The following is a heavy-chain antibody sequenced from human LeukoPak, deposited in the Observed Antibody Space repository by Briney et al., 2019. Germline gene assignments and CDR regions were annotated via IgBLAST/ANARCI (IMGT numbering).Heavy chain of an antibody. Sequence: GGSLRLSCAASGFTVSSNYMSWVRQAPGKGLEWVSVIYSGGSTYYADSVKGRFTISRDNSKNTLYLQMNSLRAEDTAVYYCARDTVDTAMVIGGGYYYYYYMDVWGKGTTVTISS. V-gene: IGHV3-53*01. CDR1: GFTVSSNY. J-gene: IGHJ6*03. CDR3: ARDTVDTAMVIGGGYYYYYYMDV. D-gene: IGHD5-18*01. CDR2: IYSGGST.